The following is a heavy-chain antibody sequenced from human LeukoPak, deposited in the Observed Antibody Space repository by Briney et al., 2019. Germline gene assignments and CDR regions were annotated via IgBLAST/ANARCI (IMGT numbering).Heavy chain of an antibody. J-gene: IGHJ2*01. Sequence: SSETLSLTCTVSGGSISSYYWTLIRQPPGKGLEWIGYIYYTGSTDYNPSLKSRVTMSLDTSKNQFSLKLSSVTAADTAVYYCARGLHHWYFDLWGRGTLVTVSS. V-gene: IGHV4-59*01. D-gene: IGHD4-11*01. CDR3: ARGLHHWYFDL. CDR2: IYYTGST. CDR1: GGSISSYY.